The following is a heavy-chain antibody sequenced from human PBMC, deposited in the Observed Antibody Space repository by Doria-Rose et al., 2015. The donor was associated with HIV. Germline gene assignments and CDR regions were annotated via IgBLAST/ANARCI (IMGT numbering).Heavy chain of an antibody. Sequence: LNCSVSGASVSSRVSSWNWIRQVPGKGLESLGYTYYTGTSDYSPSLKSRLNVAVDTSKNQFSLKLSFVTVADTAVYYCARMGSYRELDYWGQGALVIVSA. CDR3: ARMGSYRELDY. J-gene: IGHJ4*02. CDR2: TYYTGTS. CDR1: GASVSSRVSS. D-gene: IGHD3-3*01. V-gene: IGHV4-31*03.